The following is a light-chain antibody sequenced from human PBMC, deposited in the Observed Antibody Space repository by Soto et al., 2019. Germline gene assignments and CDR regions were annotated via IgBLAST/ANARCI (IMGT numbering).Light chain of an antibody. CDR1: QSISTY. CDR3: KQNYSTPIT. CDR2: AKY. J-gene: IGKJ5*01. Sequence: DIQMTQSRSSLSPSVGSRSPLTCRASQSISTYLIWYQQKPGKANKILIYAKYSLQNGVKSRFSGSGSGTDFTLTISSMQPEDFATYFCKQNYSTPITLGQGKRVEIK. V-gene: IGKV1-39*01.